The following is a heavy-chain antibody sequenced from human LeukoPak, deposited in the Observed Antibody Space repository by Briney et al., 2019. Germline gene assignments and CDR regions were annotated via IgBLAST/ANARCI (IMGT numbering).Heavy chain of an antibody. CDR1: GGTFSSYA. CDR3: ATGVGVVRGVPYWYFDL. CDR2: IIPIFGTA. J-gene: IGHJ2*01. D-gene: IGHD3-10*01. V-gene: IGHV1-69*13. Sequence: SVKVSCKASGGTFSSYAISWVRQAPGQGLEWMGGIIPIFGTANYAQKFQGRVTITADESTSTAYMELSSLRSEDTAVYYCATGVGVVRGVPYWYFDLWGRGTLVTVSS.